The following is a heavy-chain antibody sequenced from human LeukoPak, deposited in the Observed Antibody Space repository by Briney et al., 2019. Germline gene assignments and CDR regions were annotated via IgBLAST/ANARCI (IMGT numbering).Heavy chain of an antibody. Sequence: PSETLSLTCAVYGGSFSGYYRSWIRRPPGKGLEWIGEINHSGSTYYNASLKSRVTISVDMSKNQFSLRLTSVTAADTAVYYCATLGEYYDSSGYYYNWGQGTLVTVSS. CDR3: ATLGEYYDSSGYYYN. CDR1: GGSFSGYY. V-gene: IGHV4-34*01. J-gene: IGHJ4*02. D-gene: IGHD3-22*01. CDR2: INHSGST.